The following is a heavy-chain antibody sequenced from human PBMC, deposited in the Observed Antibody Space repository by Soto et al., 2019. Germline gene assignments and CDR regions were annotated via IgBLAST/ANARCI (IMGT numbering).Heavy chain of an antibody. Sequence: QVQLVQSGAEVKNPGASVKVSCKPSGYTFTSYVIHWVRQAPGQSLEWVGWINAGNGDTRYSQKFQVRVTITRYTSASIAYMDLSGLTSEDTAVYYCARLHSVYDPGDVWGQGTTVTVSS. D-gene: IGHD5-12*01. V-gene: IGHV1-3*01. J-gene: IGHJ6*02. CDR3: ARLHSVYDPGDV. CDR2: INAGNGDT. CDR1: GYTFTSYV.